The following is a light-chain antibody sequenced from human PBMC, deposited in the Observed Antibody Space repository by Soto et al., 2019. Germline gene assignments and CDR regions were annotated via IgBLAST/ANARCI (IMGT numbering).Light chain of an antibody. CDR1: SRDIGTYSH. Sequence: QSALTQPAAVSGSPGQAITISCTETSRDIGTYSHVSWYQQPPATAPKLLIYEVGNRPPGVPDRFSGSKSGNTASLTITGLQAEDEADYYCSSYRSSSLYVFGTGTKLTVL. CDR2: EVG. J-gene: IGLJ1*01. CDR3: SSYRSSSLYV. V-gene: IGLV2-18*02.